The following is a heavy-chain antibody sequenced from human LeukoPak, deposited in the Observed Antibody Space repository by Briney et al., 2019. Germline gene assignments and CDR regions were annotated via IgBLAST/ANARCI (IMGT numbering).Heavy chain of an antibody. CDR2: ITGSAGKT. J-gene: IGHJ4*02. CDR3: AKDTPGIPTTVFDY. CDR1: GFTFSSYA. D-gene: IGHD1-1*01. Sequence: GGSLRLSCAASGFTFSSYAMSWVRQAPGKGLEWVSAITGSAGKTYYAASVKGRFTISRANTKNTVYLQMNCLRAEDTAVYYCAKDTPGIPTTVFDYWGQGTLVTVSS. V-gene: IGHV3-23*01.